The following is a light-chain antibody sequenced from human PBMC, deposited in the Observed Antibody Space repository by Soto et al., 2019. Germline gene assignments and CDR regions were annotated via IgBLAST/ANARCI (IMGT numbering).Light chain of an antibody. Sequence: EIVVTQSPATLTVSPGEGATLSCRASQSVSSKLAWYQQKPGQAPRLLIYGASTRATGIPARFSGSGSGTEFNLTISSLQPEDFATYYCQQYNSYSVGQGTKVEIK. CDR2: GAS. J-gene: IGKJ1*01. V-gene: IGKV3-15*01. CDR3: QQYNSYS. CDR1: QSVSSK.